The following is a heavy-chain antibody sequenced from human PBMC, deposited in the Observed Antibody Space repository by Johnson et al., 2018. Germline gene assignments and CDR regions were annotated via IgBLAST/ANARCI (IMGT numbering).Heavy chain of an antibody. V-gene: IGHV4-59*12. CDR2: IYYSGST. Sequence: QVQLQESGPGLVKPSETLSLTCTVSGGSISSYYWSWIRQPPGKGLEWIGYIYYSGSTNYNPSLKSRVTISVDKSKNQFSLKLISVTAADTCVYYCAKSSGYCTNWVCYTRYYYYMDVWGKGTTVTVS. CDR1: GGSISSYY. CDR3: AKSSGYCTNWVCYTRYYYYMDV. J-gene: IGHJ6*03. D-gene: IGHD2-8*01.